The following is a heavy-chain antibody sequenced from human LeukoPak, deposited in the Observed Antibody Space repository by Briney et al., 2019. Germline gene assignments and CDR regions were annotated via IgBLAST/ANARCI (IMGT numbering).Heavy chain of an antibody. D-gene: IGHD2-2*01. CDR1: GGTFSSYA. Sequence: SVKVSCKASGGTFSSYAISWVRQAPGQGLEWMGGIIPIFRTPNYAQKFQGRVTVTADESTSTAYMELSSLRSEDTAVYYCARGGQLGSCSSTSCYRGDYWGQGTLVTVSS. CDR2: IIPIFRTP. CDR3: ARGGQLGSCSSTSCYRGDY. V-gene: IGHV1-69*13. J-gene: IGHJ4*02.